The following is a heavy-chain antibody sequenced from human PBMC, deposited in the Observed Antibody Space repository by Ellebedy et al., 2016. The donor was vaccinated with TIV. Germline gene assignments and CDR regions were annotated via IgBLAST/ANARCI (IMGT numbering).Heavy chain of an antibody. V-gene: IGHV4-31*03. CDR1: GGSISSGGYS. CDR2: IYYSGST. D-gene: IGHD2-15*01. CDR3: ARVSRYASAFDY. Sequence: SETLSLTCTVSGGSISSGGYSCSWIRQHPGKVLEWIGYIYYSGSTYYNPSLKSRVTISVDTSKNQFSLKLSSVTAADTAVYYCARVSRYASAFDYWGQGTLVTVSS. J-gene: IGHJ4*02.